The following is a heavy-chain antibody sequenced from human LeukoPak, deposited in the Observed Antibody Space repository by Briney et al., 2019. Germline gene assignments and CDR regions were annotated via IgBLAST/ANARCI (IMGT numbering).Heavy chain of an antibody. D-gene: IGHD6-13*01. CDR3: AKEPLRIAAAGTLDY. Sequence: DPGGSLRLSCAASGFTFSSYGMHWVRQAPDKGLEWVAFIRYDGSNKYYADSVKGRFTISRDNSKNTLYLQMNSLRAEDTAVYYRAKEPLRIAAAGTLDYWGQGTLVTVSS. CDR2: IRYDGSNK. CDR1: GFTFSSYG. V-gene: IGHV3-30*02. J-gene: IGHJ4*02.